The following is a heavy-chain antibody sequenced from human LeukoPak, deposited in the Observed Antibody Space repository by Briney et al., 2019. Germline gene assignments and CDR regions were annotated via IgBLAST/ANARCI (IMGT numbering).Heavy chain of an antibody. CDR3: AREDGEPGIAVAGLDY. D-gene: IGHD6-19*01. CDR1: GFTFRSYG. J-gene: IGHJ4*02. Sequence: GGSLRLSCAASGFTFRSYGMHWVCQAPGKGLEWVAVIWYDGSNKYYTDSVKGRFTISRDNSKNTLYLQMNSLRAEDTAVYYCAREDGEPGIAVAGLDYWGQGTLVTVSS. V-gene: IGHV3-33*01. CDR2: IWYDGSNK.